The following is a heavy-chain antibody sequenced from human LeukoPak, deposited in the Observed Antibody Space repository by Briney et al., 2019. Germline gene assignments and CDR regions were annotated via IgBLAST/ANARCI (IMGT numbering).Heavy chain of an antibody. V-gene: IGHV3-23*01. CDR3: TKAGGFASWYDY. CDR1: EFTFSSFA. CDR2: ISRGGDRT. D-gene: IGHD6-13*01. Sequence: GGSLRLSCEASEFTFSSFAMSWFRQVPGEGLEWVSAISRGGDRTYHADSVKGRFTISRDNSKNVLYLQMDNLRADDTAVYHCTKAGGFASWYDYWGQGALVTVSS. J-gene: IGHJ4*02.